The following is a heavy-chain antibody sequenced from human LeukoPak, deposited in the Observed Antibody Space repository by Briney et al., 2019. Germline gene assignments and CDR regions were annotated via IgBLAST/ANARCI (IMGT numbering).Heavy chain of an antibody. CDR2: INSDGSST. J-gene: IGHJ4*02. Sequence: GGSLRLSCAASGFTFSSYWMHWVRQAPGKGLVWVSRINSDGSSTSYADSVKGRFTISRDNAKNSLYLQMNSLRAEDTAVYYCASRRLRLGELSLYFDNWGQGTLVTVSS. CDR1: GFTFSSYW. D-gene: IGHD3-16*02. CDR3: ASRRLRLGELSLYFDN. V-gene: IGHV3-74*01.